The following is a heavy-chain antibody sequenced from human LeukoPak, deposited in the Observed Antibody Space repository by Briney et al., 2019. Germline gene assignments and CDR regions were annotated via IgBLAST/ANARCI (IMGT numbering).Heavy chain of an antibody. V-gene: IGHV3-33*01. D-gene: IGHD2-2*01. Sequence: GKSLRLSCAASGFTFSSHGMHRVRQAPGKGLEWVAAIDYDGKNNYYEDSVKGRFTISRDDSRNTLYLHMDSLRVEDTAVYSCARDFCSRPSCFDCWGQGALVTVTS. CDR3: ARDFCSRPSCFDC. CDR2: IDYDGKNN. CDR1: GFTFSSHG. J-gene: IGHJ4*02.